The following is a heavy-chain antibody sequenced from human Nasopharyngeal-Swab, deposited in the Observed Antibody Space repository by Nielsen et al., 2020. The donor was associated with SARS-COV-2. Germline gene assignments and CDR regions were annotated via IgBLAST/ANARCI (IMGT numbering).Heavy chain of an antibody. Sequence: GGSLRLSCAASGFTFSSYNMNWVRQAPGKGLEWVSSISSSSYIYYADSVKGRFTISRDNSKNTLYLQVNSLRAEDTAVYYCARDPYYYGVDIWGQGTTVTVSS. CDR1: GFTFSSYN. V-gene: IGHV3-21*01. CDR2: ISSSSYI. J-gene: IGHJ6*02. CDR3: ARDPYYYGVDI.